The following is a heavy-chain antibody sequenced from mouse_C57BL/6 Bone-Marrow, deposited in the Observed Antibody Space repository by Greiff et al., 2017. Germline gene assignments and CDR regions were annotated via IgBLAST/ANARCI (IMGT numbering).Heavy chain of an antibody. V-gene: IGHV14-4*01. Sequence: EVKLVESGAELVRPGASVKLSCTASGFNIKDDYMHWVKQRPEQGLEWIGWIDPENGDTEYASKFQGKATITADTSSNTAYLQLSSLTSEDTAVYYCTTPLAERAYYSNYVPFFAYWGQGTLVTVSA. D-gene: IGHD2-5*01. CDR2: IDPENGDT. CDR3: TTPLAERAYYSNYVPFFAY. J-gene: IGHJ3*01. CDR1: GFNIKDDY.